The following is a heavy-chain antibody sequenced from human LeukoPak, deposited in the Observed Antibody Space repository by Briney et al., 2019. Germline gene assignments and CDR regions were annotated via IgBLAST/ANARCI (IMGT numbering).Heavy chain of an antibody. CDR2: IYYSGST. CDR1: GGSISSYY. Sequence: PSETLSLTCTVSGGSISSYYWSWIRQPPGKGLEWIGYIYYSGSTNYNPSLKSRVTISVDTSKNQFSLKLSSVTAADTAVYYCARRVVRYSYGTRPFDYWGQGTLVTVSS. CDR3: ARRVVRYSYGTRPFDY. V-gene: IGHV4-59*12. D-gene: IGHD5-18*01. J-gene: IGHJ4*02.